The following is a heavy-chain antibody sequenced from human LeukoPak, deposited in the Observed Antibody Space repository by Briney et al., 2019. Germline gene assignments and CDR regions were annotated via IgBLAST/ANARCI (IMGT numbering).Heavy chain of an antibody. V-gene: IGHV4-4*02. J-gene: IGHJ4*02. Sequence: SETLSLTCAVSGGSISSSNWWSWVRQPPGKGLEWIGEINHSGSTNYNPSLKSRVTISVDTSKNQFSLKLTSVTAADTAVYYCARHFYPLWFRERTGAGFDYWGQGTLVTVSS. CDR2: INHSGST. CDR3: ARHFYPLWFRERTGAGFDY. CDR1: GGSISSSNW. D-gene: IGHD3-10*01.